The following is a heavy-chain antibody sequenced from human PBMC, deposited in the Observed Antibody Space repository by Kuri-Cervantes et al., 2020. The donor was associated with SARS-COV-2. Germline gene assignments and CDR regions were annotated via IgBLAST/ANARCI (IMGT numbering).Heavy chain of an antibody. J-gene: IGHJ4*02. D-gene: IGHD3-22*01. CDR2: IYESGDT. Sequence: ESLKISCTVSGASISSSTYYWGWIRQSPGKGLEWLGSIYESGDTYYSSSLKSRLRLSVDTSKNQFSLKLTSVTAADTAVYYCARATYYYDSSGYYSDYWGQGTLVTVSS. CDR3: ARATYYYDSSGYYSDY. V-gene: IGHV4-39*01. CDR1: GASISSSTYY.